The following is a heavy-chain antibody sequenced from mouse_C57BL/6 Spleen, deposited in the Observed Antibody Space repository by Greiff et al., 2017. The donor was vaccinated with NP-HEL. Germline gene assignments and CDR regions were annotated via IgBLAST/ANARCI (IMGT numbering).Heavy chain of an antibody. Sequence: EVKLVEPGGGLVTPGGSLKLSCAASGFTFSGYAMSWVRQTPEKRLEWVATISDGGSYHYYPHNVKGRFTFSRDNDKNNLYLQKNHLKSDDTAMYYCARGRITTVPCYYAMDYWGQGTSVTVSS. CDR3: ARGRITTVPCYYAMDY. V-gene: IGHV5-4*03. CDR2: ISDGGSYH. CDR1: GFTFSGYA. J-gene: IGHJ4*01. D-gene: IGHD1-1*01.